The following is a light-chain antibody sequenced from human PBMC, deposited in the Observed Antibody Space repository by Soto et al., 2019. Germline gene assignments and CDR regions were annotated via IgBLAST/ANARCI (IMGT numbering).Light chain of an antibody. CDR2: SAS. J-gene: IGKJ5*01. CDR1: QDISVY. Sequence: DIQMTQSPSSLSASVGDRVTITCRASQDISVYLAWYQQKPGKVPKLLLYSASTLQSGVPSRFSGSGSGTDFTLTISSLQPEDVATHYCQKFNTAPLTFGQGTRLEIK. CDR3: QKFNTAPLT. V-gene: IGKV1-27*01.